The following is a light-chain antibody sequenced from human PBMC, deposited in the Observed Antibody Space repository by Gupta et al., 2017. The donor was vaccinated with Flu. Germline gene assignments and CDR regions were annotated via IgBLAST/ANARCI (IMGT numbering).Light chain of an antibody. CDR3: QQDKSYPVT. CDR2: GAS. J-gene: IGKJ4*01. V-gene: IGKV1D-16*01. Sequence: PSSQSASVGDRVTNTFRASQGIGSWLAWYQQKPEKAPKSLIHGASRLESGVPSRFSGSGSVTDFTLTISSLEPEDIGTYYCQQDKSYPVTFGGGTKVEIK. CDR1: QGIGSW.